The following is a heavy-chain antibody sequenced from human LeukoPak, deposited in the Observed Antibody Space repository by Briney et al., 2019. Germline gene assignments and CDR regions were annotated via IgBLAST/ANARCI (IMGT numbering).Heavy chain of an antibody. Sequence: SETLSLTCTVSGGSISRSSYYWGWIRQPPGKGREWIGSICYSGSTYYNPSLKSRVTISVDTSKNQFSLKLSSVTAADTAVYYCARVIVVVPAAISRFVAGFDPWGQGTLVTVSS. J-gene: IGHJ5*02. D-gene: IGHD2-2*01. CDR3: ARVIVVVPAAISRFVAGFDP. CDR1: GGSISRSSYY. V-gene: IGHV4-39*07. CDR2: ICYSGST.